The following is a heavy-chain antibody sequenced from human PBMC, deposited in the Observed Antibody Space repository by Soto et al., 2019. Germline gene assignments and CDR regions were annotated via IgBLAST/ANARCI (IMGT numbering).Heavy chain of an antibody. CDR3: ARLDWSLSHYDSSGYLFRNNCFDP. V-gene: IGHV4-31*03. Sequence: PSQTRSLTRTVSGGSISSGGYYWSWIRQHPGKGLEWIGYSYYSGSTYYNPALKRRVTISVDTSKTRFSLKLSPVTAADTAVYYCARLDWSLSHYDSSGYLFRNNCFDPWGQGTLVTVSS. D-gene: IGHD3-22*01. CDR2: SYYSGST. J-gene: IGHJ5*02. CDR1: GGSISSGGYY.